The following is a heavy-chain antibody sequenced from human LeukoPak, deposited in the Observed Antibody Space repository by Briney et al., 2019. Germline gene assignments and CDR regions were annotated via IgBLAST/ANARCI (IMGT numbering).Heavy chain of an antibody. D-gene: IGHD3-10*01. Sequence: PGGSLRLSCAASGFTFSSYSMNWVRQAPGKGLAWVSSVSSSSSYIYYADSVKGRFTISRDNAKNSLYLQMNSLRAEDAAVYYCARAKYGSGSYFGINWFDPWGQGTLVTVSS. J-gene: IGHJ5*02. V-gene: IGHV3-21*01. CDR3: ARAKYGSGSYFGINWFDP. CDR2: VSSSSSYI. CDR1: GFTFSSYS.